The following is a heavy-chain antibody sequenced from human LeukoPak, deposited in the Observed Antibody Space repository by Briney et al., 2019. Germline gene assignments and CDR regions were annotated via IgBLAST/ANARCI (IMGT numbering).Heavy chain of an antibody. CDR3: ARVDRDYYDSGSSFEY. D-gene: IGHD3-10*01. V-gene: IGHV4-59*01. CDR2: IYYSGST. CDR1: GGSISSYY. J-gene: IGHJ4*02. Sequence: SETLSLTCTVSGGSISSYYWSWVRQPPGKGLEWIGYIYYSGSTNYNPSLKSRVTISVDTSKNQFSLKLSSVTAADTAVYYCARVDRDYYDSGSSFEYWGQGTLVTVSS.